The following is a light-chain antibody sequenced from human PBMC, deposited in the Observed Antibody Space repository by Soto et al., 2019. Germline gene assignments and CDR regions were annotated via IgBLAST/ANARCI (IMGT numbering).Light chain of an antibody. CDR1: QVINNL. CDR2: STS. CDR3: QQANNFPCT. J-gene: IGKJ1*01. V-gene: IGKV1-12*01. Sequence: DIQMTQSPSAVSASVGDSVTITCRANQVINNLLAWYQQKPGKAPKLLIYSTSNVQSGAPSRFSGGRSGTDFTLTISSLQPEDFATYYCQQANNFPCTFGQGTRVVIK.